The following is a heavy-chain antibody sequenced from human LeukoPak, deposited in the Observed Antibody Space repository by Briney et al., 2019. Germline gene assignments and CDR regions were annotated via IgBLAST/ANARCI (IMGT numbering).Heavy chain of an antibody. J-gene: IGHJ2*01. CDR1: GFTFSNYW. CDR2: IKQDGSET. CDR3: VRRAGYFDL. Sequence: GGSLRLSCAASGFTFSNYWMSWVRQAPGKGLEWVANIKQDGSETYYGDSVKGRFTISRDNAKNSLYLQMNSLRAEDTAVYYCVRRAGYFDLWGRGTLVTVSS. V-gene: IGHV3-7*02.